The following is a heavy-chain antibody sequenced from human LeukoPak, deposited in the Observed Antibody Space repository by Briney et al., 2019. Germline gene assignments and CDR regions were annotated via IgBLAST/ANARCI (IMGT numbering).Heavy chain of an antibody. CDR2: MYYSGST. J-gene: IGHJ4*02. V-gene: IGHV4-59*01. Sequence: SETLSLTCTVSGGSISSYYWSWIRQPPGKGLEGIGYMYYSGSTNYNPSLKSRVTISVDTSKNQFSLKLSSVTAADTAVYYCARDSGERIFDYWGQGTLVTVSS. CDR1: GGSISSYY. CDR3: ARDSGERIFDY. D-gene: IGHD2/OR15-2a*01.